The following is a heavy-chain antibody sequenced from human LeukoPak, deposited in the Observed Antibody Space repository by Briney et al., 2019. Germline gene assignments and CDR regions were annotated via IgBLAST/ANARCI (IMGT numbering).Heavy chain of an antibody. J-gene: IGHJ4*02. CDR1: GFTFSSYS. V-gene: IGHV3-48*01. CDR2: ISSSSRTI. Sequence: PGGSLRLSCAASGFTFSSYSMNWVRQAPGKGLEWVSYISSSSRTIYYADSVKGRFTISRDNAKNSLYLQMNSLRAEDTAVYYCARGRVSAGWGQGTLVTVSS. D-gene: IGHD6-19*01. CDR3: ARGRVSAG.